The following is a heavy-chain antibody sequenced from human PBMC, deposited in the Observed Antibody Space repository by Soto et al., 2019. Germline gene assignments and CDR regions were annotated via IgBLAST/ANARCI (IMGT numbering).Heavy chain of an antibody. CDR3: ARARSCCVGYYYGMDV. Sequence: QVQLVQSGAEVKKPGASVKVSCKASGYTFTGYYMHWVRQAPGQGLEWMGWINPNSGGTNYAQKFQGWVNMTRDTCTSTRYKELCRLRSDDTAVYYCARARSCCVGYYYGMDVWGQGTTVTGSS. CDR2: INPNSGGT. CDR1: GYTFTGYY. D-gene: IGHD1-26*01. J-gene: IGHJ6*02. V-gene: IGHV1-2*04.